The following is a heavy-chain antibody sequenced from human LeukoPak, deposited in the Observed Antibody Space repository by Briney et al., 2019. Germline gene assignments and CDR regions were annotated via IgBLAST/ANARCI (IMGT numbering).Heavy chain of an antibody. V-gene: IGHV3-53*01. CDR1: GFTVSSSF. CDR3: AREVISTPSYFDY. CDR2: IHRDDKT. D-gene: IGHD2-2*01. J-gene: IGHJ4*02. Sequence: GGSLRLSCAASGFTVSSSFIYWVRRAPGKGLEWVSFIHRDDKTYYADSVKGRFTMSRDSSKNTLYLQMNSLGADDTAVYYCAREVISTPSYFDYWGQGILVTVSS.